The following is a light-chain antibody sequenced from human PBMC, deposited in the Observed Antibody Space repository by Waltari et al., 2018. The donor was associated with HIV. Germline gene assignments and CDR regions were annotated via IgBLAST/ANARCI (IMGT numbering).Light chain of an antibody. CDR1: SGSVSTSYY. Sequence: QTVVTQEPSFSVSPGGTVTLTCGLSSGSVSTSYYPSWYQQTPGQAPRTLIYGTNTRSSGVPDRFSGSILGNKAALTITGAQADDESDYYCVLYMGSGISEFGGGTKLTVL. V-gene: IGLV8-61*01. J-gene: IGLJ3*02. CDR3: VLYMGSGISE. CDR2: GTN.